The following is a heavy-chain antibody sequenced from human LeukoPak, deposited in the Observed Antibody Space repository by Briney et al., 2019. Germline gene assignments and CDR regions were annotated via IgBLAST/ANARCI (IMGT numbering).Heavy chain of an antibody. D-gene: IGHD3-9*01. CDR3: ARMTAGGLDWGYLDY. CDR2: IYITGDV. J-gene: IGHJ4*02. Sequence: SETLSLAWTVSGGSMRGYYWSWIRQPPGERLEWVGHIYITGDVNYSPSLRSRVSISIDSSKNQVSLQLSSVTAADTAVYYYARMTAGGLDWGYLDYWGQGTLVVDSS. V-gene: IGHV4-59*12. CDR1: GGSMRGYY.